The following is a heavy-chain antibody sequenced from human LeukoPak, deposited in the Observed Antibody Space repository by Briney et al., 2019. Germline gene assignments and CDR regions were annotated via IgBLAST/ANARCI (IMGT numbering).Heavy chain of an antibody. CDR3: ATFGVIVRNNYLDY. V-gene: IGHV3-53*01. CDR1: GFTVSSND. J-gene: IGHJ4*02. Sequence: GGSLRLSCAASGFTVSSNDMSWVRQAPGKGLEWVSLIYSGGRAYYADSVKGRFTISRDNSKNTLYLQMNSLRAEDTAVYYCATFGVIVRNNYLDYWGQGALVIVSS. CDR2: IYSGGRA. D-gene: IGHD3-3*01.